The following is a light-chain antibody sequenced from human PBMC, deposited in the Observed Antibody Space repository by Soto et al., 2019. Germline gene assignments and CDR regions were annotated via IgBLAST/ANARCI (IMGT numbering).Light chain of an antibody. CDR1: QSFRGL. CDR2: DAY. V-gene: IGKV3-11*01. J-gene: IGKJ5*01. CDR3: QQRHMWPLT. Sequence: EVVLTQSPVTLSLSPGERATLSCRASQSFRGLLAWYQQQPGQAPRLLIYDAYNRATGIPPRFSGSGSGTDFTLTISSLEPEDSAVYYCQQRHMWPLTFGQGTRLEIK.